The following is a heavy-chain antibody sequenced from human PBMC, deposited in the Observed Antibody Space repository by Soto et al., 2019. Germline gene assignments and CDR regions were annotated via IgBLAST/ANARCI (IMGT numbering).Heavy chain of an antibody. CDR2: ISSSGSTI. V-gene: IGHV3-48*03. J-gene: IGHJ4*02. CDR3: ARYVSPSYRLFDY. CDR1: GFTFSSYE. D-gene: IGHD3-16*02. Sequence: GGSLRLSCAASGFTFSSYEMNWVRQAPGKGLEWVSYISSSGSTIYYADSVKGRFTISRDNAKNSLYLQMNSLRAEDTAVYYCARYVSPSYRLFDYWGQGTLVTVSS.